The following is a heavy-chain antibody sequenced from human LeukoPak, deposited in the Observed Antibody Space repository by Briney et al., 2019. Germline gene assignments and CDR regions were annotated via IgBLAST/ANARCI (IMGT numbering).Heavy chain of an antibody. D-gene: IGHD2-15*01. J-gene: IGHJ6*03. V-gene: IGHV4-61*02. CDR2: IYTSGST. CDR1: GGSISSGSYY. CDR3: ARGIEVVAALSRHYYYYYMDV. Sequence: NPSETLSLTCTVSGGSISSGSYYWSWIRQPAGKGLEWIGRIYTSGSTNYNPSLKSRVTISVDTSKNQFSLKLSSVTAADTAVYYCARGIEVVAALSRHYYYYYMDVWGKGTTVTISS.